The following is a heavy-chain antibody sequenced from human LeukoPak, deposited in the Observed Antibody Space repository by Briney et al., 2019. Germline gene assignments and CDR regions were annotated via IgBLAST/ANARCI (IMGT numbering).Heavy chain of an antibody. Sequence: GRSLRLSCAASGFTFSSYAMHWVRQAPGKGLEWVAVISYDGSNKYYADSVKGRFTISRDNSKNTLYLQMSSLRAEDTAVYYCARDAGYSSGWYGSWGQGTLVTVSS. CDR1: GFTFSSYA. D-gene: IGHD6-19*01. CDR2: ISYDGSNK. J-gene: IGHJ4*02. CDR3: ARDAGYSSGWYGS. V-gene: IGHV3-30*04.